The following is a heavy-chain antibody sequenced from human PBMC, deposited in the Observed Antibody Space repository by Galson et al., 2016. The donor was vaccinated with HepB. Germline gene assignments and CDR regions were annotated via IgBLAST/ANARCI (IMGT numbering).Heavy chain of an antibody. CDR1: GFTFNAHW. D-gene: IGHD1-7*01. Sequence: SLRLSCAASGFTFNAHWMYWVRQAPGKGLEWVANIRGDGIVSYYAESVRGRFTISRDNAKSSLYLQMNRLRDEDTAMYYCAREDWNYSLDWGRGTLVTVSS. V-gene: IGHV3-7*03. CDR3: AREDWNYSLD. J-gene: IGHJ4*02. CDR2: IRGDGIVS.